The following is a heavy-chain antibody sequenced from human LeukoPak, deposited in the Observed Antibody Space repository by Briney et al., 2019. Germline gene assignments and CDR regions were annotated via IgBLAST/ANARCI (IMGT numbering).Heavy chain of an antibody. CDR1: GGSISSGSYY. CDR3: AREYYYDSSGYSPRLDY. V-gene: IGHV4-61*02. D-gene: IGHD3-22*01. CDR2: IYTSGST. J-gene: IGHJ4*02. Sequence: PSQTLSLTCTVSGGSISSGSYYWSWIRQPAGKGLEWIGRIYTSGSTNYNPSLKSRVTISVDTSKNQFSLKLSSVTAADTAMYYCAREYYYDSSGYSPRLDYWGQGTLVTVSS.